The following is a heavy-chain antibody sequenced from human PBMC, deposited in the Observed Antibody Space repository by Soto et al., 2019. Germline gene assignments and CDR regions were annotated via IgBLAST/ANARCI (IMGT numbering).Heavy chain of an antibody. Sequence: GASVKVSCKASGGTFSSYAISWVRRAPGQGLEWMGGIIPIFGTANYAQKFQGRVTITADESTSTAYMELSSLRSEDTAVYYCARWGPKQLELGFRYYYYGMDVWGQGTLVTVSS. V-gene: IGHV1-69*13. CDR2: IIPIFGTA. CDR3: ARWGPKQLELGFRYYYYGMDV. CDR1: GGTFSSYA. J-gene: IGHJ6*02. D-gene: IGHD1-7*01.